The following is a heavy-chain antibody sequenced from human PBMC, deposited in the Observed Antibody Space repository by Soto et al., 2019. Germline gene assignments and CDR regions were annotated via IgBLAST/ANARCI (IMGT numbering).Heavy chain of an antibody. CDR1: GFTFSSYS. D-gene: IGHD6-6*01. Sequence: LRLSCAASGFTFSSYSMNWVRQAPGKGLEWVASISSSSYIYYADSVKGRFTISRDNAKNTLYLQMNSLRAEDTAVYYCARDGPLYSSYGYRLAYGMDVWGQGTTVTVSS. J-gene: IGHJ6*02. CDR2: ISSSSYI. CDR3: ARDGPLYSSYGYRLAYGMDV. V-gene: IGHV3-21*01.